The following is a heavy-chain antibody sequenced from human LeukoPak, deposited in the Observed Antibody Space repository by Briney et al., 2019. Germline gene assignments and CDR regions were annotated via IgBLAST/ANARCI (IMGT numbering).Heavy chain of an antibody. V-gene: IGHV3-23*01. J-gene: IGHJ4*02. D-gene: IGHD3-3*01. Sequence: GGSLRLSCAASGLTFSSYAMSWVRQAPGKGLEWVSAISGSGGSTYYADSVKGRFTISRDNSKNTLYLQMNSLRAEDTAVYYCAKDFYPYDFWSGYPIDYWGQGTLVTVSS. CDR1: GLTFSSYA. CDR2: ISGSGGST. CDR3: AKDFYPYDFWSGYPIDY.